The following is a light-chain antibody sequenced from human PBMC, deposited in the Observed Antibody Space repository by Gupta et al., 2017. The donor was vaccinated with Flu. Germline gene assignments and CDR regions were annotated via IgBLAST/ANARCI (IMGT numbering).Light chain of an antibody. CDR3: MRYSGCGISV. CDR1: YCSVSPAYF. Sequence: QTLVTQEPSLSVSAGRTVTLTCGLSYCSVSPAYFRPSYQQAPGQSPRPLIFSKNVRSSGGPDRFSGSILGKRAALTITGAQEDEGSDYYGMRYSGCGISVFGGGTKLTVL. V-gene: IGLV8-61*01. J-gene: IGLJ3*02. CDR2: SKN.